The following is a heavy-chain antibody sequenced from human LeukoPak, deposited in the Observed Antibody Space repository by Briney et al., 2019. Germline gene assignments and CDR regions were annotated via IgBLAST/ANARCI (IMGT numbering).Heavy chain of an antibody. V-gene: IGHV4-59*08. CDR2: IYYSGST. CDR1: GGSISSYY. D-gene: IGHD3-16*02. Sequence: PSETLSLTCTVSGGSISSYYRSWIRQPPGKGLEWIGYIYYSGSTNYNPSLKSRVTISVDTSKNQFSLKLSSVTAADTAVYYCARHSPPLSYYDYVWGSYRYPPFDYWGQGTLVTVSS. J-gene: IGHJ4*02. CDR3: ARHSPPLSYYDYVWGSYRYPPFDY.